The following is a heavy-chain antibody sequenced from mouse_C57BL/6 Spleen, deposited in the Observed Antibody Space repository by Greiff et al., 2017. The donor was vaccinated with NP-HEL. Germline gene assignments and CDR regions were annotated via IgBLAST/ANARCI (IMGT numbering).Heavy chain of an antibody. J-gene: IGHJ2*01. CDR3: ADGYYFDY. Sequence: VQVVESGPELVKPGASVKISCKASGYAFSSSWMNWVKQRPGKGLEWIGRIYPGDGDTNYNGKFKGKATLTADKSSSTAYMQLSSLTSEDSAVYFCADGYYFDYWGQGTTLTVSS. V-gene: IGHV1-82*01. CDR2: IYPGDGDT. CDR1: GYAFSSSW. D-gene: IGHD2-3*01.